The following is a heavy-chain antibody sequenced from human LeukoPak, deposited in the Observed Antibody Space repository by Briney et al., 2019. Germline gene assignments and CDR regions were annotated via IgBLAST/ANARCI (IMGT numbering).Heavy chain of an antibody. V-gene: IGHV4-34*01. D-gene: IGHD2-2*01. CDR1: GGSFSGYY. J-gene: IGHJ5*02. CDR3: VRRHGSSTSCPNLFDP. Sequence: SETLSLTCAVYGGSFSGYYWSWIRQPPGKGLEWMGEINHSGSTNYNPTLKSRVTISVDTSKNQFSLKLSSVTAADTAVYYCVRRHGSSTSCPNLFDPWGQGTLVTVSS. CDR2: INHSGST.